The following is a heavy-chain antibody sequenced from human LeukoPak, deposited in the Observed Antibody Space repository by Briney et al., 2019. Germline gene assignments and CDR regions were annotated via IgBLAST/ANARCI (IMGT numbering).Heavy chain of an antibody. Sequence: GGSLRLSCAASGFTFSSYAMSWVRQAPGKGLEWVSAISGSGGSTYYADSVKGRFTISGDNSKNTLYLQMNSLRAEDTAVYYCAKALEYSSSSRLYYFDYWGQGTLVTVSS. D-gene: IGHD6-6*01. CDR2: ISGSGGST. V-gene: IGHV3-23*01. CDR1: GFTFSSYA. CDR3: AKALEYSSSSRLYYFDY. J-gene: IGHJ4*02.